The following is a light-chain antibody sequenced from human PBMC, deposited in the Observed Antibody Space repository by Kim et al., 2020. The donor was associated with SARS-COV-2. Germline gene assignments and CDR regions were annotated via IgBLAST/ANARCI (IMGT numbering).Light chain of an antibody. CDR2: DAS. Sequence: LSPGERATRSCRASQSVSSYLAWYQQKPGQAPRLLIYDASNRATGIPARFSGSGSGTDFTLTISSLEPEDFAVYSCQQRSHWPPTFGQGTRLEIK. J-gene: IGKJ5*01. V-gene: IGKV3-11*01. CDR1: QSVSSY. CDR3: QQRSHWPPT.